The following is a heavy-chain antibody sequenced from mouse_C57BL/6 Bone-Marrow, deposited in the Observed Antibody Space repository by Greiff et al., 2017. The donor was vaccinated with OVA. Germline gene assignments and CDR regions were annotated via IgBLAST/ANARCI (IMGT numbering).Heavy chain of an antibody. CDR1: GYTFTSYW. CDR2: IYPGSGST. J-gene: IGHJ3*01. CDR3: TRYDGYFPWFAY. Sequence: VQLQQPGAELVKPGASVKMSCKASGYTFTSYWITWVKQRPGPGLEWIGDIYPGSGSTNYNEKFRGKAKLTAVTSASTAYMELSSLTNEDSAVYYCTRYDGYFPWFAYWGQGTLVTVSA. D-gene: IGHD2-3*01. V-gene: IGHV1-55*01.